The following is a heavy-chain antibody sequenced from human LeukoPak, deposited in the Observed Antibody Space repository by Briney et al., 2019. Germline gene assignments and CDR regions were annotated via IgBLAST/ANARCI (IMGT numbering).Heavy chain of an antibody. CDR2: INPSGGST. Sequence: PVASVKVSCKASGYTFTSYGISWVRQAPGQGLEWMGIINPSGGSTSYAQKFQGRVTMTRDTSTSTVYMELSSLRSEDTAVYYCARDRYSGYDSNWFDPWGQGTLVTVSS. CDR3: ARDRYSGYDSNWFDP. D-gene: IGHD5-12*01. CDR1: GYTFTSYG. V-gene: IGHV1-46*01. J-gene: IGHJ5*02.